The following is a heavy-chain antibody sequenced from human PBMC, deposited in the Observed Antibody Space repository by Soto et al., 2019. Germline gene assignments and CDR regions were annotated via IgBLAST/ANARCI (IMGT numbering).Heavy chain of an antibody. CDR1: GGTFSSYA. V-gene: IGHV1-69*12. D-gene: IGHD2-15*01. Sequence: QVQLVQSGAEVKKPESSVKVSCKASGGTFSSYAISWVRQAPGQGLEWMGGIIPIFGTANYAQKFQDRVTINADESTSTAYMELSSLRSEDTAVYYCARVWHCSGGSCFDYWGQGTLVTVSS. CDR3: ARVWHCSGGSCFDY. J-gene: IGHJ4*02. CDR2: IIPIFGTA.